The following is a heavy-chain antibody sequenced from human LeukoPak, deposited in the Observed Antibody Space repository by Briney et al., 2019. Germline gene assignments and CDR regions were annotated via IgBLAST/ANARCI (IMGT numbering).Heavy chain of an antibody. CDR3: AKDRRLIAAAGTYDY. D-gene: IGHD6-13*01. V-gene: IGHV3-23*01. Sequence: PGGSLRLSCAASGFTFSSYAMSWVRQAPGKGLEWVSAISGSGGSTYCADSVKGRFTISRDNSKNTLYLQMNSLRAEDTAVYYCAKDRRLIAAAGTYDYWGQGTLVTVSS. J-gene: IGHJ4*02. CDR2: ISGSGGST. CDR1: GFTFSSYA.